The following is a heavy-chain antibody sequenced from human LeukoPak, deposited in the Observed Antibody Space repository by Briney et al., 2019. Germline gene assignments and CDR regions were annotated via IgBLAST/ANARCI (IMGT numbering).Heavy chain of an antibody. D-gene: IGHD4-17*01. V-gene: IGHV3-7*01. CDR1: GFTFSSYW. CDR3: AREEETTGGVPENYYYYMDV. Sequence: GGSLRLSCAASGFTFSSYWMSWVRQAPGKGLEWVANIKQDGSEKYYVDSVKGRFTISRDNAKNSLYLQMNSLRAEDTAVYYSAREEETTGGVPENYYYYMDVWGKGTTVTVSS. CDR2: IKQDGSEK. J-gene: IGHJ6*03.